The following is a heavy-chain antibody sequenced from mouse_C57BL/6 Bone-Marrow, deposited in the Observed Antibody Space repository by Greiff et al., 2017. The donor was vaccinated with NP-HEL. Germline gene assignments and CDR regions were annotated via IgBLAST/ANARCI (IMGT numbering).Heavy chain of an antibody. Sequence: QVQLQQPGAELVKPGASVKMSCKASGYTFTSYWITWVKQRPGQGLEWIGDIYPGSGSTNYNQKFKSKATLTVDTSSSTAYMQRSSLTSEDAAVYYCARGVDYWGQGTTLTVSS. CDR2: IYPGSGST. CDR1: GYTFTSYW. V-gene: IGHV1-55*01. CDR3: ARGVDY. J-gene: IGHJ2*01.